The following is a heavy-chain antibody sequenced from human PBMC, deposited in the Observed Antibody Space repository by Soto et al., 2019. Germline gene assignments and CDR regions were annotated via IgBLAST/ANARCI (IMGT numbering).Heavy chain of an antibody. D-gene: IGHD3-16*02. CDR2: ITYDGSEK. Sequence: QEQLVESGGGVVQPGRSLRLSCAASGFTFSSYAMHWVRQAPGKGLEWVAVITYDGSEKYYADSVKGRFTISRDNSKNTVYLQMNSLRADDTAVYYCAKALGELSPESYDHWGQGTQITVSS. CDR1: GFTFSSYA. CDR3: AKALGELSPESYDH. V-gene: IGHV3-30*18. J-gene: IGHJ4*02.